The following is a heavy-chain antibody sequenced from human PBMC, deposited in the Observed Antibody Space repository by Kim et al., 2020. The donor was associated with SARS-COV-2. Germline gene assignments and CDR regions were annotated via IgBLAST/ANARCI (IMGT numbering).Heavy chain of an antibody. CDR3: ARGSDISGYLFDY. CDR2: IYLADSDT. Sequence: GESLKISCKGYGYSSTYYWIAWVRQMPGKGLEWMGIIYLADSDTRYSPSFQGQVTISVDKSINTAYLQWSSLRASDSAMYYCARGSDISGYLFDYWGQGSLVTVSS. D-gene: IGHD3-22*01. J-gene: IGHJ4*02. V-gene: IGHV5-51*01. CDR1: GYSSTYYW.